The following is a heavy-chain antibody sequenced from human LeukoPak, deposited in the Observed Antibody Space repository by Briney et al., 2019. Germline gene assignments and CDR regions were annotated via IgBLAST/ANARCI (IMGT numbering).Heavy chain of an antibody. J-gene: IGHJ4*02. CDR2: IYYSGST. CDR3: ARGGEWFGAN. CDR1: GGSVSSGSYY. D-gene: IGHD3-10*01. Sequence: SETLSLTCTVSGGSVSSGSYYWSWIRQPPGKGLEWIGYIYYSGSTNYNPSLKSRVTISVDTSKNQFSLKLSSATAADTAVYYCARGGEWFGANWGQGTLVTVSS. V-gene: IGHV4-61*01.